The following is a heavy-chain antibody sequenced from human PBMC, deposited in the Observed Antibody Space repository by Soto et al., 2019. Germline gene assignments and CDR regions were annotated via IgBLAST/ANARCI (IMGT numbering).Heavy chain of an antibody. V-gene: IGHV3-30-3*01. Sequence: QVQLVESGGGVVQPGRSLRLSCAASGFTFSSYAMHWVRQAPGKGLEWVAVISYDGSKKYYADFVKGRFTITRDDSKNTLYLQMNSLRAEDTAVYYCAKEWELALSYWRQGTLVTVSS. CDR3: AKEWELALSY. CDR2: ISYDGSKK. CDR1: GFTFSSYA. J-gene: IGHJ4*02. D-gene: IGHD1-26*01.